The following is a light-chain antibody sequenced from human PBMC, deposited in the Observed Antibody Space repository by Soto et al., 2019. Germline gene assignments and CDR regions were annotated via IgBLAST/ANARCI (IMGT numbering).Light chain of an antibody. CDR2: WAS. V-gene: IGKV4-1*01. CDR1: QSVLYSSNNKNY. Sequence: DIVLTQSPDSLAVSLGERATINCKSSQSVLYSSNNKNYLTWYQQKPGQPPKLLIYWASTRVPGVPDRFSGSGSGTDFTLTISSLQAEDVAVYYCQQYYSTPPVTFGQGTKLEIK. CDR3: QQYYSTPPVT. J-gene: IGKJ2*01.